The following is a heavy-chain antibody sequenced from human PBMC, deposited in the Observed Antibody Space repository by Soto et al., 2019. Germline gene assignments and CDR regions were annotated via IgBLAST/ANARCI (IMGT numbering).Heavy chain of an antibody. CDR2: ISSSSSYI. J-gene: IGHJ4*02. D-gene: IGHD3-3*01. V-gene: IGHV3-21*01. Sequence: GGSLRLSCAASGFTFSSYSMNWVRQAPGEGLEWVSSISSSSSYIYYADSVKGRFTISRDNAKNSLYLQMNSLRAEDTAVYYCARSVTIFGVVILYYFDYWGQGTLVTVSS. CDR1: GFTFSSYS. CDR3: ARSVTIFGVVILYYFDY.